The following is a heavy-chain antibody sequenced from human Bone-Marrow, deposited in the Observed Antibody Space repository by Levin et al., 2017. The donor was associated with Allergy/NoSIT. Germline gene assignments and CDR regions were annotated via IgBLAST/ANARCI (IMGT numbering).Heavy chain of an antibody. V-gene: IGHV3-30*18. CDR1: GFTFSNYG. Sequence: GESLKISCVASGFTFSNYGIHWVRQAPGKGLQWVGVITYDGSGQYFADSVKARFILSRDNSKNTVYLEMSSLRVEDTAVYYCVKDFDGYNAGYEYYHDGMDVWGQGTTVIVSS. CDR2: ITYDGSGQ. D-gene: IGHD5-24*01. J-gene: IGHJ6*02. CDR3: VKDFDGYNAGYEYYHDGMDV.